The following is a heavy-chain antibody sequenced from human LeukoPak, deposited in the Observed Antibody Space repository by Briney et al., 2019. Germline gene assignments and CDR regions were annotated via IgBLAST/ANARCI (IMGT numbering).Heavy chain of an antibody. CDR3: ARGVRIAVAGNIDY. D-gene: IGHD6-19*01. J-gene: IGHJ4*02. CDR1: RFTFNTYW. Sequence: GGSLRLSCAASRFTFNTYWMHWVRQAPGKGLVWVSRIDSDGYSTAYADSVKGRFTISRDNSKNTLYLQMNSLRAEDTAVYYCARGVRIAVAGNIDYWGQGTLVTVSS. V-gene: IGHV3-74*01. CDR2: IDSDGYST.